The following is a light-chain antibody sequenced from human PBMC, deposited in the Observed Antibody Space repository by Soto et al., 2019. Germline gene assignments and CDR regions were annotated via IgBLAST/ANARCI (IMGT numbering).Light chain of an antibody. Sequence: DIQMTQSPSTLSASLGDRVTITCRASQSISTWLAWYQQKPGKAPKLLIYDASILESGVPSRFSGSGSGTDFTLTISRLEPEDFAVYYCQQYVTSPLTFGGGTKVDI. CDR3: QQYVTSPLT. V-gene: IGKV1-5*01. CDR1: QSISTW. CDR2: DAS. J-gene: IGKJ4*01.